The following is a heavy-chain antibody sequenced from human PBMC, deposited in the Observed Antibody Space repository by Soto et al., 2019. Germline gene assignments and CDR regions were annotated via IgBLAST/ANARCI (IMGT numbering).Heavy chain of an antibody. CDR1: GGSISISDW. CDR3: ARNRWLDT. CDR2: IYHGGNT. V-gene: IGHV4-4*02. Sequence: SETLSLTCAVSGGSISISDWCSWFRQPPGKGLEWIGEIYHGGNTNYNPSLKSRLTISIDKSKNQFSLKLTSVTAADTAVYYCARNRWLDTWGQGTLVTVSS. J-gene: IGHJ5*02.